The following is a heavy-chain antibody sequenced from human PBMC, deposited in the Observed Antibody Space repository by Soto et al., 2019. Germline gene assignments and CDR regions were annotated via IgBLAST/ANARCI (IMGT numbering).Heavy chain of an antibody. V-gene: IGHV3-23*01. Sequence: EVQVLESGGGSVQPGGSLRLSCAASVFPFNSYAMSWVRQTPGKGLEWVSSISGTGESTYYADSVKGRFIISRDNSKNTLYLQMNSLRGEDTAVYYYATHVPCIHFAYWGQGTLVTVSS. CDR2: ISGTGEST. CDR3: ATHVPCIHFAY. J-gene: IGHJ4*02. CDR1: VFPFNSYA. D-gene: IGHD1-20*01.